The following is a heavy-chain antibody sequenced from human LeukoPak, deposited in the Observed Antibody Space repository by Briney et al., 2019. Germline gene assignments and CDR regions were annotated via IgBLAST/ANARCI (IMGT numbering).Heavy chain of an antibody. V-gene: IGHV4-34*01. CDR3: ARGLDSSSWYLSAEYFQH. CDR1: GGSFSDYY. J-gene: IGHJ1*01. D-gene: IGHD6-13*01. CDR2: INHSGST. Sequence: SETLSLTCAVYGGSFSDYYWSWIRQPPGKGLEWIGEINHSGSTNYNLSLKSRVTISVDTSKNQFSLKLSSVTAADTAVYYCARGLDSSSWYLSAEYFQHWGQGTLVTVSS.